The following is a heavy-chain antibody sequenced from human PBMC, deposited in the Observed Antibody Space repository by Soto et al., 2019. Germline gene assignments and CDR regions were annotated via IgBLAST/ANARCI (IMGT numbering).Heavy chain of an antibody. V-gene: IGHV4-31*03. Sequence: QVQLQESGPGLVKPSQTLSLTCTVSGGSISSGGYYWSWIRQHPGKGLEWIGYIYYSGSTYYIPSRRNRVTVSVDTSETQFSLKLSSVTAADTAVYYCARVRITVLDYWGQGTLVTVSS. J-gene: IGHJ4*02. CDR2: IYYSGST. CDR1: GGSISSGGYY. CDR3: ARVRITVLDY.